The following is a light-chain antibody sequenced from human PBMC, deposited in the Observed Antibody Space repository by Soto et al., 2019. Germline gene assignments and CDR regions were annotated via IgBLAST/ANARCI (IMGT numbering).Light chain of an antibody. CDR3: QQSYSTPYT. J-gene: IGKJ2*01. CDR2: AAS. CDR1: QSISSY. V-gene: IGKV1-39*01. Sequence: DIQMTQSPSSLSASVGDSVTITCRASQSISSYLNWYQQKPGKAPKLLIYAASSLQSGVPSRFSGSASGTDFTLTISSLQPEDFATYYCQQSYSTPYTFGQGTKVDIK.